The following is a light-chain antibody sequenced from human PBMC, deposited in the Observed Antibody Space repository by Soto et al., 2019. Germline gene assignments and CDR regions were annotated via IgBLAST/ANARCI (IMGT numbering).Light chain of an antibody. J-gene: IGLJ1*01. CDR2: EVS. V-gene: IGLV2-14*01. CDR3: SSYTSSSTLDV. CDR1: SSDIGGYNY. Sequence: QSALTQPASVSGSPGQSITISCTGTSSDIGGYNYVSWYQQHPGKAPKFIISEVSNRPSGVSTRFSGSKSGNTAFLIISGLQAEDEADYYCSSYTSSSTLDVFGTGTKLTVL.